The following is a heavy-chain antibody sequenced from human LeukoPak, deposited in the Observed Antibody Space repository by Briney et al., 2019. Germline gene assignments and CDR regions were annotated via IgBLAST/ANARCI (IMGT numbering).Heavy chain of an antibody. D-gene: IGHD6-6*01. CDR2: IYYSGST. V-gene: IGHV4-59*01. CDR1: GGSISSYY. CDR3: ASAPAEAAPFDY. J-gene: IGHJ4*02. Sequence: PSETLSLTCTVSGGSISSYYWSWIRQPPGKGLEWIGYIYYSGSTNYNPSLKSRVTISVDTSKNQFSLKLSSVTAADTAVYYCASAPAEAAPFDYWGQGTLVTVSS.